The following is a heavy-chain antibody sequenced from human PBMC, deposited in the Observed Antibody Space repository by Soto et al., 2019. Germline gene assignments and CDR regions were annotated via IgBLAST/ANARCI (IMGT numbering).Heavy chain of an antibody. Sequence: GGSLRLSCAASGFTFSSYAMTWVRQAPGKGLEWVSAITGSGVSTYHADSVKGRFTISRDNSANTLYLQMNGLSAEDTAVYYCAKDAKTTSGWFLDSWGPGTLVTDSS. CDR2: ITGSGVST. D-gene: IGHD6-19*01. V-gene: IGHV3-23*01. CDR1: GFTFSSYA. J-gene: IGHJ4*02. CDR3: AKDAKTTSGWFLDS.